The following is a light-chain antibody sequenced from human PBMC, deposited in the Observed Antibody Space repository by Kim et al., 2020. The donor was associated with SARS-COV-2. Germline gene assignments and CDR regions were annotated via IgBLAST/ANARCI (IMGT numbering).Light chain of an antibody. CDR2: DAS. J-gene: IGKJ5*01. V-gene: IGKV1D-13*01. Sequence: AIQLTQSPSSLSASVGDRVTITCRASQGISSALAWYQQKPGKAPKLLIYDASSLESGVPSRFSGSGSGTDFTLTISSLQPEDFATYYCQQFKNYIPFGQGTRLEIK. CDR1: QGISSA. CDR3: QQFKNYIP.